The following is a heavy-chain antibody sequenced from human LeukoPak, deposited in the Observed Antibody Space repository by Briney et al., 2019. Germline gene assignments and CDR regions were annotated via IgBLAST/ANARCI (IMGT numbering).Heavy chain of an antibody. CDR1: GFAFDGYD. V-gene: IGHV1-8*01. J-gene: IGHJ3*01. CDR3: ARGGGWSEIALDV. Sequence: ASVKVSCKPSGFAFDGYDINWVRQAPGQGLEWMGWMTPGSPYTGFAQKFEGRVTTTANASIRTAYLELSSLTSEDTAVYYCARGGGWSEIALDVWGQGTMVTVSS. CDR2: MTPGSPYT. D-gene: IGHD6-19*01.